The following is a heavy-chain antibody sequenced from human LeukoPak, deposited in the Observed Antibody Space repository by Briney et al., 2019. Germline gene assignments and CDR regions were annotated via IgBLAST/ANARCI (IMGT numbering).Heavy chain of an antibody. D-gene: IGHD6-19*01. V-gene: IGHV1-24*01. CDR2: FDPEDGET. CDR3: ARTLRQWLAPLQY. J-gene: IGHJ4*02. CDR1: GYTLTELS. Sequence: ASVKVSCKVSGYTLTELSMHWVRQAPGKGLEWMGGFDPEDGETIYAQKFQGRVTMTTDTSTSTAYMELRSLRSEDTAVYYCARTLRQWLAPLQYWGQGTLVTVSS.